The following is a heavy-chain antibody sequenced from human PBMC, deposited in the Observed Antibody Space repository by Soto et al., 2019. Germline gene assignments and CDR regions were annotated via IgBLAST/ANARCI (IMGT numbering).Heavy chain of an antibody. Sequence: GESLKISCKGSRYSFTSYWIGWVRQMPGKGLEWMGIIYPGDSDTRYSPSFQGQVTISADKSISTAYLQWSSLKASDTAMYYCARLNTAMVTLNYYYGMDVWGQGTTVTVSS. CDR1: RYSFTSYW. J-gene: IGHJ6*02. CDR3: ARLNTAMVTLNYYYGMDV. D-gene: IGHD5-18*01. V-gene: IGHV5-51*01. CDR2: IYPGDSDT.